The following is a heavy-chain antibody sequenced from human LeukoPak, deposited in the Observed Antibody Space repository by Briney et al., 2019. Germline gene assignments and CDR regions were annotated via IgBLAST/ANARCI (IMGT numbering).Heavy chain of an antibody. J-gene: IGHJ4*02. CDR2: INHSGST. V-gene: IGHV4-34*01. D-gene: IGHD2-15*01. CDR3: ARLVVVAATTDY. Sequence: SETLSLTCAVYGGSFSGYCWSWIRQPPGKGLEWIGEINHSGSTNYNPSLKSRVTISVDTSKNQFSLKLSSVTAADTAVYYCARLVVVAATTDYWGQGTLVTVSS. CDR1: GGSFSGYC.